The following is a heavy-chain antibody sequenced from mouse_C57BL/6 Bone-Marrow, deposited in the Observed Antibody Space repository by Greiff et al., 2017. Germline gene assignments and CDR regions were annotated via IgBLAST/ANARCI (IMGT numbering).Heavy chain of an antibody. J-gene: IGHJ2*01. CDR3: TTFGIGELDY. V-gene: IGHV14-4*01. CDR1: GFNIKDDY. Sequence: VHVKQSGAELVRPGASVKLSCTASGFNIKDDYMHWVKQRPEQGLEWIGWIDPENGDTAYASKFQGKAPITADTSSNTAYLQLSSLTSEDTAVYYCTTFGIGELDYWGQGTTLTVSS. D-gene: IGHD2-14*01. CDR2: IDPENGDT.